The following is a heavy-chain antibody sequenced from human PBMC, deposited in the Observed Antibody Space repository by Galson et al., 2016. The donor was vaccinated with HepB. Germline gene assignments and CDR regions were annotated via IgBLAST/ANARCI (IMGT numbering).Heavy chain of an antibody. CDR3: ARGRGYYYFEY. CDR1: GYTFTSYY. Sequence: GYTFTSYYMHWVRQVPGQGLEWMGIINPTGGGTSYAQKFQGRVTMTRDTSTSTVYMELSSLRSEDTAVYYCARGRGYYYFEYWGLGTLVTVSS. J-gene: IGHJ4*02. CDR2: INPTGGGT. V-gene: IGHV1-46*01. D-gene: IGHD3-3*01.